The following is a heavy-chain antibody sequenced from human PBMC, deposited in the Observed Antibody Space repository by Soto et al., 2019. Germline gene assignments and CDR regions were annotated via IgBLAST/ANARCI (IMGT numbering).Heavy chain of an antibody. J-gene: IGHJ6*03. V-gene: IGHV4-34*01. D-gene: IGHD3-3*01. CDR1: GGSFSGYY. CDR2: LNHSGST. Sequence: QVQLQQWGAGLLKPSETLSLTCAVYGGSFSGYYWSWIRQPPGRGLEWIGELNHSGSTNYNPSLKSRVTMSVDTSKNQCSLKLSSVTATDTAVYFCARAVGGYDFWSASYYYYYYMDVWGKGTTVTVSS. CDR3: ARAVGGYDFWSASYYYYYYMDV.